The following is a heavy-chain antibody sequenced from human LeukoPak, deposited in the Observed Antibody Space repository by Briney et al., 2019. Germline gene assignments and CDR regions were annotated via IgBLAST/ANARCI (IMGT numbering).Heavy chain of an antibody. V-gene: IGHV5-51*01. D-gene: IGHD3-22*01. CDR1: GYSFTSYW. J-gene: IGHJ4*02. CDR2: IYPGDSDT. CDR3: ARQGWYYDSSGYYYPDY. Sequence: GESLKISCKGSGYSFTSYWIGWVRQMPGKGLEWMGIIYPGDSDTRYSPSFQGQVTISADKSIGTAYLQWSSLKASDTAMYYCARQGWYYDSSGYYYPDYWGQGTLVTVSS.